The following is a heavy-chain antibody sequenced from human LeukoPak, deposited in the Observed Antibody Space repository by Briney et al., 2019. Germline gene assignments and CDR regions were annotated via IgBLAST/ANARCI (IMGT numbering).Heavy chain of an antibody. D-gene: IGHD6-13*01. CDR1: GFIFTTYW. Sequence: SGGSLRLSCAASGFIFTTYWMSWVRQAPGEGLEWVANVKEDGSEKYYADSVKGRFTISRDNAKNSLYLQMNSLRDEDTAVYYCARVGRSSWYFVFWGQGTLVTVSS. CDR3: ARVGRSSWYFVF. J-gene: IGHJ4*02. CDR2: VKEDGSEK. V-gene: IGHV3-7*02.